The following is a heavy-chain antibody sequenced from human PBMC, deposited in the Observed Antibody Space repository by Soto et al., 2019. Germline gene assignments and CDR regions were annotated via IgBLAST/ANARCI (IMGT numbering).Heavy chain of an antibody. Sequence: PGGSLRLSCAASGFTFSSYAMSWVRQAPVKGLEWVSAISGSGGSTYYADSVKGRFTISRDNSKNTLYLQMNSLRAEDTAVYYCAKVLRTNIVVVVAATPSFPYNGFDPWGQGT. J-gene: IGHJ5*02. CDR3: AKVLRTNIVVVVAATPSFPYNGFDP. CDR1: GFTFSSYA. V-gene: IGHV3-23*01. CDR2: ISGSGGST. D-gene: IGHD2-15*01.